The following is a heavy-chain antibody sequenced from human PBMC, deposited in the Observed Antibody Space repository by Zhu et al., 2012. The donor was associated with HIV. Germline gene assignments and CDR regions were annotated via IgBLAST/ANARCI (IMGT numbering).Heavy chain of an antibody. D-gene: IGHD2-15*01. Sequence: EVQLVESGGVVVQPGGSLRLSCAASGFTFDDYTMHWVRQAPGKGLEWVSLISWDGGSTYYADSVKGRFTISRDNSKNSLYLQMNSLRTEDTALYYCAKEGYDYKAFDIWGQGTMVTVSS. V-gene: IGHV3-43*01. J-gene: IGHJ3*02. CDR1: GFTFDDYT. CDR2: ISWDGGST. CDR3: AKEGYDYKAFDI.